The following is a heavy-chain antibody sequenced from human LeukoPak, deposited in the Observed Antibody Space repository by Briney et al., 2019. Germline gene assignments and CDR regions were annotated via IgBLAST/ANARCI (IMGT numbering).Heavy chain of an antibody. CDR3: ARTYYFGSGSYRYMDV. Sequence: SETLSLTCTVPGGSISSYYWSWIRQPPGKGLEWIGYVYDLGSTNYNPSLRSRATISVDTSNNQFSLKVSTVTAADTAVYYCARTYYFGSGSYRYMDVWGKGTTVTVSS. J-gene: IGHJ6*03. V-gene: IGHV4-59*08. D-gene: IGHD3-10*01. CDR1: GGSISSYY. CDR2: VYDLGST.